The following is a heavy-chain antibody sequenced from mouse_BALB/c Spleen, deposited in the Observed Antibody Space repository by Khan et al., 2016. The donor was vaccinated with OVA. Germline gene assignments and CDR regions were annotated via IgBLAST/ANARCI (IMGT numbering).Heavy chain of an antibody. Sequence: QVQLQQSGAELARPGASVKLSCKASGYTFTDYYINWVKLRTGQGLEWIGEISPGSGDTYYTERFKGQATLTADNSSSTAYMQLNSLTSEASAVYFCARRNYFGYTFAYWGQGTLVTVSA. CDR1: GYTFTDYY. CDR2: ISPGSGDT. J-gene: IGHJ3*01. D-gene: IGHD1-2*01. V-gene: IGHV1-77*01. CDR3: ARRNYFGYTFAY.